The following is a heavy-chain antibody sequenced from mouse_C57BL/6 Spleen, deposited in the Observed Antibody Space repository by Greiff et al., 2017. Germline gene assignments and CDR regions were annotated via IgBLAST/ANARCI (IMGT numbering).Heavy chain of an antibody. CDR3: ARLTYGNYSYYAMDY. J-gene: IGHJ4*01. Sequence: VQLQQSGPELVKPGASVKISCKASGYSFTDYNMNWVKQSNGKSLEWIGVINPNYGTTSYNQKFKGKATLTVDQSSSTAYMQLNILTSEDSAVYYCARLTYGNYSYYAMDYWGQGTSVTVSS. CDR2: INPNYGTT. CDR1: GYSFTDYN. V-gene: IGHV1-39*01. D-gene: IGHD2-1*01.